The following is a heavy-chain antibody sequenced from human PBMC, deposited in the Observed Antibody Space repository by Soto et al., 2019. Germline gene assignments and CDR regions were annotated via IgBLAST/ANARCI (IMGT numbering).Heavy chain of an antibody. CDR2: IVVGSGNT. CDR1: GFTFTSSA. V-gene: IGHV1-58*01. Sequence: GASVKVSCKASGFTFTSSAVQWVRQARGQRLEWIGWIVVGSGNTNYAQKFQERVTITTDTSTSTAYMELRSLRSDDTAVYYCAREMELLYYFDYWGQGTLVTVSS. CDR3: AREMELLYYFDY. J-gene: IGHJ4*02. D-gene: IGHD1-7*01.